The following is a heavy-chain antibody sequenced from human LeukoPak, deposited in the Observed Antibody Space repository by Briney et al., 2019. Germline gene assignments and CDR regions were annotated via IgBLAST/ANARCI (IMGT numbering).Heavy chain of an antibody. CDR1: GGSFSDYY. Sequence: SGTLSLTCAVYGGSFSDYYWTWIRQPPGKGLEWIGEINHRGSTHYNPSLKSRVTISVDTSKKQFSLKLSSVTAADTAVYYCATYSTGFDIWGQGTVVTVSS. CDR2: INHRGST. D-gene: IGHD6-19*01. J-gene: IGHJ3*02. CDR3: ATYSTGFDI. V-gene: IGHV4-34*01.